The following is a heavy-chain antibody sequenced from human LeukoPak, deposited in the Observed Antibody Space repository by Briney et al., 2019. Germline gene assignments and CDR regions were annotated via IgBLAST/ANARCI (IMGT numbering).Heavy chain of an antibody. CDR1: GGSISSGGYY. J-gene: IGHJ4*02. CDR3: ARHGSYSGSYGDY. Sequence: SETLSLTCTVSGGSISSGGYYWSWIRQPPGKGLEWIGYINHSGSTNYNPSLKSRVTISVDTSKNQFSLKLSSVTAADTAVYYCARHGSYSGSYGDYWGQGTLVTVSS. D-gene: IGHD1-26*01. CDR2: INHSGST. V-gene: IGHV4-30-2*01.